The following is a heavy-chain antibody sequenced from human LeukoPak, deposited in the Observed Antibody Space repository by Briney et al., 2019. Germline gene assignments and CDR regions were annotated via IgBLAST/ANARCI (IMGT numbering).Heavy chain of an antibody. Sequence: PGGSLRLSCAASGFTFSSYGMSWVRQAPGKGLEWGSAISGSGGSTYYADSVKGRFTISRDNSKNTLYLQMNSLRDEDTAVYYCAKGSGSYLSPLYYFDYWGQGTLVTVSS. D-gene: IGHD1-26*01. CDR2: ISGSGGST. V-gene: IGHV3-23*01. CDR1: GFTFSSYG. CDR3: AKGSGSYLSPLYYFDY. J-gene: IGHJ4*02.